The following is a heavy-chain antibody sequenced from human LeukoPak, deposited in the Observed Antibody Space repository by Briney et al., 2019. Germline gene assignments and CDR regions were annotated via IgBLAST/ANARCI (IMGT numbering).Heavy chain of an antibody. J-gene: IGHJ4*02. Sequence: SETLSLTCTVSGGSISSSSYYWGWIRQPPGKGLEWIGSIYYSGSTYYNPSLKSRVTISVDTSKNQFSLKLSSVTAADTAVYYCARDPSGSYPSGYWGQGTLVTVSS. V-gene: IGHV4-39*07. CDR2: IYYSGST. CDR1: GGSISSSSYY. CDR3: ARDPSGSYPSGY. D-gene: IGHD1-26*01.